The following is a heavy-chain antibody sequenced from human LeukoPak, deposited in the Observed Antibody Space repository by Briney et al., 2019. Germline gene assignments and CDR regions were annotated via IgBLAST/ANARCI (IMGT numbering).Heavy chain of an antibody. Sequence: PRGSLRLSCAASGVTVSSNYMCSGRQGPGEGLEWVSVIYSGGSTYYADSVRGRFTISRDNSKNTLYLQMNSLRAEDTAVYYCASGSYYGEFPDYWGQGTLVTVSS. CDR3: ASGSYYGEFPDY. CDR1: GVTVSSNY. V-gene: IGHV3-66*01. J-gene: IGHJ4*02. D-gene: IGHD1-26*01. CDR2: IYSGGST.